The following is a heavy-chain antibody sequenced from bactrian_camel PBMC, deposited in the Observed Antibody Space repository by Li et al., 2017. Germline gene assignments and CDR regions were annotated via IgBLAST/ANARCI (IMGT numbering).Heavy chain of an antibody. J-gene: IGHJ6*01. V-gene: IGHV3S57*01. D-gene: IGHD2*01. Sequence: GSVQAGGSLRLSCTHFGYSSSRHCKGWFRQAPGKAREGIAGIRRDGDEYHADSVKGRFTISQDNAKNTLYLEMNSLKPEDTGMYYCAADPRPGSYCYDIDGGDFRVYGQGTQVTVS. CDR1: GYSSSRHC. CDR2: IRRDGDE. CDR3: AADPRPGSYCYDIDGGDFRV.